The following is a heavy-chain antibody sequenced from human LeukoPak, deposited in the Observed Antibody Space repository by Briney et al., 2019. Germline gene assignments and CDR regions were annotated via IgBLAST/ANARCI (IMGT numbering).Heavy chain of an antibody. CDR1: GFTFSSYA. J-gene: IGHJ4*02. CDR2: ISGSGGST. CDR3: ARGKAYSSGWSEEFDY. V-gene: IGHV3-23*01. Sequence: QPGGSLRLSCAASGFTFSSYAMSWVRQAPGKGLEWVSAISGSGGSTYYADSVKGRFTISRDNSKNTLYLQMNSLRAGDTAVYYCARGKAYSSGWSEEFDYWGQGTLVTVSS. D-gene: IGHD6-19*01.